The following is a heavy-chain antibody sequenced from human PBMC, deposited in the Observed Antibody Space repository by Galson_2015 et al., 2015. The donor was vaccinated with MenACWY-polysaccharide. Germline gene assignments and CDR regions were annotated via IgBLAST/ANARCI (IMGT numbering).Heavy chain of an antibody. J-gene: IGHJ4*02. Sequence: DYAAPVKGRFTISRDDSKNTLYLQMNSLKTEDTAVYYCTTAAKDYFDYWGQGTLVTVSS. V-gene: IGHV3-15*01. CDR3: TTAAKDYFDY.